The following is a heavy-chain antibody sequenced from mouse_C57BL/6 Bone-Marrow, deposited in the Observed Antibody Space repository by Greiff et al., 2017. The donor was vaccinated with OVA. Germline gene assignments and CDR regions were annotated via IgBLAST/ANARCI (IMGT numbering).Heavy chain of an antibody. D-gene: IGHD4-1*01. V-gene: IGHV1-52*01. CDR3: ARGTGTNYYAMDY. J-gene: IGHJ4*01. Sequence: QVQLQQPGAELVRPGSSVKLSFKASGYTFTSYWMHWVKQRPIQGLEWIGNIDPSDSETHYNQKFKDKATLTVDNSSSTAYMQLSSLTSEDCAVYYCARGTGTNYYAMDYWGQGTSVTVSS. CDR1: GYTFTSYW. CDR2: IDPSDSET.